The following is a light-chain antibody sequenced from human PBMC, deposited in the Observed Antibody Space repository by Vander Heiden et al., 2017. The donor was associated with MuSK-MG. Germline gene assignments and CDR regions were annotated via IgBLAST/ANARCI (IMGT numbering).Light chain of an antibody. V-gene: IGLV2-14*03. CDR1: GSDVGGYNY. CDR3: SSYTSSSTDVV. Sequence: QSALTQPASASGAPGQSITISCTGTGSDVGGYNYVSWYQQHPGKAPKLMIYDVSNRPSGVSNRFSGSKSGNTASLTISGLQAEDEADYYCSSYTSSSTDVVFGGGTKLTVL. J-gene: IGLJ2*01. CDR2: DVS.